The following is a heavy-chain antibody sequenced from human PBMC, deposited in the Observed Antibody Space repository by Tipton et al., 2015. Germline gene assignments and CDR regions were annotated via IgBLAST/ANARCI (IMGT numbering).Heavy chain of an antibody. CDR2: IYYSGST. J-gene: IGHJ1*01. Sequence: TLSLTCTVSGGSISSGGYYWSWIRQHPGKGLEWIGYIYYSGSTYYNPSLKSRVTISVDTSKNQFSLKLSSVTAADTAVYYCARWSESSEYFQHWGQGTLVTVSS. V-gene: IGHV4-31*03. CDR3: ARWSESSEYFQH. D-gene: IGHD3-10*01. CDR1: GGSISSGGYY.